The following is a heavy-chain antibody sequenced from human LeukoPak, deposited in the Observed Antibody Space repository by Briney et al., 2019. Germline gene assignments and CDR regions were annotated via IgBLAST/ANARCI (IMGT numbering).Heavy chain of an antibody. V-gene: IGHV4-4*07. J-gene: IGHJ4*02. CDR2: VHSSGST. CDR1: GGSISNDY. Sequence: SETLSLTCTVSGGSISNDYWSWIRQPAGKGLEWIGRVHSSGSTSYNPSLKSRVTMSIDTSKNQFSLKLTSVTAADTAVYYCARVLAGTPGADYWGQGTLVTVSS. D-gene: IGHD1-1*01. CDR3: ARVLAGTPGADY.